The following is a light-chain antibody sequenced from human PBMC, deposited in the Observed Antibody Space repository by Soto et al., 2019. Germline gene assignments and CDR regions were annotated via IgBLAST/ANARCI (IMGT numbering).Light chain of an antibody. CDR3: SSYTISTTLV. CDR2: ELS. V-gene: IGLV2-14*01. CDR1: SSDVGTYDY. J-gene: IGLJ1*01. Sequence: QSALTQPASVSGSPGQSITISCTGTSSDVGTYDYVSWYQHHPGKTPKLIIFELSNRPSGVSNRFSGSKSGSTASLTISGLQAEDEADYYCSSYTISTTLVFGTGTKVTVL.